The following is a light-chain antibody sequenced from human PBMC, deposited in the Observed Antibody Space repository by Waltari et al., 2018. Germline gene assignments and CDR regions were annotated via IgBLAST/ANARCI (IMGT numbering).Light chain of an antibody. CDR3: QQHAYYPLT. J-gene: IGKJ4*01. Sequence: DIQMTQSPSSLSASVGDTVTITCRASQGVNNFLVCLQQRTGKAPKSLIYGSSTLQSGVPSRFSGSGYGTDFTLTISSLQPEDIATYYCQQHAYYPLTFGGGTRVEIK. CDR2: GSS. V-gene: IGKV1-16*01. CDR1: QGVNNF.